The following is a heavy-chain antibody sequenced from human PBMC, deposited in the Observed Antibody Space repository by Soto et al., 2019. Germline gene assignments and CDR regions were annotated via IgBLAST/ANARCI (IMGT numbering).Heavy chain of an antibody. J-gene: IGHJ4*02. CDR1: GGSISSYY. V-gene: IGHV4-4*07. CDR2: IYTSGST. D-gene: IGHD3-10*01. Sequence: PSETLSLTCTVSGGSISSYYWSWIRQPAGKGLEWIGRIYTSGSTNYNPSLKSRVTMSVDTSKNQFSLKLSSVTAADTAVYYCARDTYYYGLVRYYPSPFDYCGQGTLVTVSS. CDR3: ARDTYYYGLVRYYPSPFDY.